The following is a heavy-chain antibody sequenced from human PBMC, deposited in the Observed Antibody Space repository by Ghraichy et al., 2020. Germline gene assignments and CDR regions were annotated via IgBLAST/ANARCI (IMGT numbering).Heavy chain of an antibody. CDR3: ARHIGHCYGVGCYRDWFDP. Sequence: SETLSLTCTVSGDSISSSSYYWGWIRQPPGKGLEWIGSIYHSGNIDYNPSLKSRVTISVDTSKNQISLKLSSVTAADTAVYFCARHIGHCYGVGCYRDWFDPWGQGTPVTVSS. CDR2: IYHSGNI. CDR1: GDSISSSSYY. V-gene: IGHV4-39*01. D-gene: IGHD2-8*01. J-gene: IGHJ5*02.